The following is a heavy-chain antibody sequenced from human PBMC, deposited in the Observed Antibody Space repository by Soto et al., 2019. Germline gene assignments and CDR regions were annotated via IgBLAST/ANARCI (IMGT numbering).Heavy chain of an antibody. D-gene: IGHD3-22*01. J-gene: IGHJ5*02. CDR2: INHSGST. V-gene: IGHV4-34*01. CDR3: ARGPRKYYDSSGYYRRFDP. Sequence: QVQLQQWGAGLLKPSETLSLTCAVYGGSFSGYYWSWIRQPPGKGLEWIGEINHSGSTNYNPSLKSRVTISVDTSKNQFSLKLSSVTAADTAVYCCARGPRKYYDSSGYYRRFDPWGQGTLVTVSS. CDR1: GGSFSGYY.